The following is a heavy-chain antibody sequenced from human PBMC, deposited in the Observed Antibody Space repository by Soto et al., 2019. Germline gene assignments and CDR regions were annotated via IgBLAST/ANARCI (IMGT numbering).Heavy chain of an antibody. CDR1: GFTFSSYA. D-gene: IGHD1-1*01. CDR3: SKLEPISFAY. CDR2: ISYDGSNK. V-gene: IGHV3-30-3*02. Sequence: QVQLVESGGGVVQPGRSLRLSCAASGFTFSSYAMHWVRQAPGKGLEWVAVISYDGSNKYYADSVKGRFTISRDNSKNTPYLQMNSLRAEDTAMYYCSKLEPISFAYWGQGTLVTVSS. J-gene: IGHJ4*02.